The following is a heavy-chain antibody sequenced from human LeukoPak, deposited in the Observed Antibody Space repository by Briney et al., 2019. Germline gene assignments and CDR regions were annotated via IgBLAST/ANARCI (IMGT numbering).Heavy chain of an antibody. J-gene: IGHJ4*02. Sequence: PGGSLRLSCAASGFTFSSYAMSWVRQAPGKGLEWVSAISGSGGSTYYADSVKGRFTISRDNSKNTLYLQMNSLRAEDTAVYYCAKDPTGDSGYGWGDYWGQGTLVTVSS. CDR2: ISGSGGST. V-gene: IGHV3-23*01. D-gene: IGHD5-12*01. CDR3: AKDPTGDSGYGWGDY. CDR1: GFTFSSYA.